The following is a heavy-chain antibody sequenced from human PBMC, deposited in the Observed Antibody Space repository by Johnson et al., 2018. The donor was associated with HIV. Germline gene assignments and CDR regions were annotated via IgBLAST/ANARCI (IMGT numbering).Heavy chain of an antibody. CDR3: ANLKTKGYCSSTSCLDNAFDI. CDR1: GFTFSDHY. D-gene: IGHD2-2*01. J-gene: IGHJ3*02. CDR2: ISSSGSTI. Sequence: QVQLVESGGGVVRPGESLRLSCAASGFTFSDHYMSWIRQAPGKGLEWVSYISSSGSTIYYADSVKARFTISRDNAKTSLYLQMNSLRAEDTAVYYVANLKTKGYCSSTSCLDNAFDIWSQGTMVTVSS. V-gene: IGHV3-11*01.